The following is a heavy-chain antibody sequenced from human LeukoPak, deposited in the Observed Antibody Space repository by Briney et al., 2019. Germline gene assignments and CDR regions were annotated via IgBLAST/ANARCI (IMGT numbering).Heavy chain of an antibody. D-gene: IGHD2-21*02. V-gene: IGHV4-59*01. CDR2: VYDRGGT. CDR1: GDFISRYY. J-gene: IGHJ4*02. Sequence: SATLSLTCTVSGDFISRYYWSWIRQSPGKGLEWIGYVYDRGGTNYNPSLKSRAIISADTSKNQFSLKVTSVTAADTAVYYCARASDSGDWHLGYWGQGTLVTVSS. CDR3: ARASDSGDWHLGY.